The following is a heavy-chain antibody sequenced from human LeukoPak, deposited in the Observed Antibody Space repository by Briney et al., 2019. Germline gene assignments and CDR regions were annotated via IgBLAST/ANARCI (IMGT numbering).Heavy chain of an antibody. D-gene: IGHD3-16*01. CDR2: FYNSGRS. Sequence: SETPSLTCTVSGGSISSSSYYWGWIRQPPGKGLEWIGYFYNSGRSTYNPSLKSRVTISADTSKNHFSLKLNSVTTADTAVYYCTRGAGWLIDYWGQGILVTVSS. V-gene: IGHV4-61*03. J-gene: IGHJ4*02. CDR3: TRGAGWLIDY. CDR1: GGSISSSSYY.